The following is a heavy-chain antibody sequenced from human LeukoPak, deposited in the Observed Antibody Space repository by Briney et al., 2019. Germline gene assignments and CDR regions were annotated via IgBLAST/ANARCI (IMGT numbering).Heavy chain of an antibody. D-gene: IGHD3-10*02. CDR3: AELGITMIGGV. J-gene: IGHJ6*04. CDR1: GFTFSRYE. Sequence: PGRSLRLSFAASGFTFSRYEMNWVRQAPGKGLEGVSYISSSGSTIYYADSVKGRFTISRDNAKNSLYLQMNSLRAEDTAVYYCAELGITMIGGVWGKGTTVTISS. CDR2: ISSSGSTI. V-gene: IGHV3-48*03.